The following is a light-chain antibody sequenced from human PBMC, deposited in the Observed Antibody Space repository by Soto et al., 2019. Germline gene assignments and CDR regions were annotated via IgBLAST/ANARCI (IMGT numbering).Light chain of an antibody. CDR2: DAS. V-gene: IGKV1-5*01. Sequence: DIQMTQSPSTLSASVGDIVTITCRASQGISSWLAWYQQKPGKAPKLLIYDASSLESGVPSRFSGSGSGTEFTLTISSLQPDDFATYYCQQYNSYSPWTFGQGTKVDIK. J-gene: IGKJ1*01. CDR3: QQYNSYSPWT. CDR1: QGISSW.